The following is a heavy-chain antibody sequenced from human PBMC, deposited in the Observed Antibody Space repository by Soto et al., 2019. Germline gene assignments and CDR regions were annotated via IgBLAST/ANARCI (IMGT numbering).Heavy chain of an antibody. CDR2: INHSGST. Sequence: SETLSLTCAVYGGSFSGYYWSWIRQPPGKGLEWIGEINHSGSTNYNPSLKSRVTISVDTSKNQFSLKLSSVTAADTATYYCAHRLSVGFGVVHPWGQGTLVTVSS. J-gene: IGHJ4*02. CDR3: AHRLSVGFGVVHP. V-gene: IGHV4-34*01. CDR1: GGSFSGYY. D-gene: IGHD3-3*01.